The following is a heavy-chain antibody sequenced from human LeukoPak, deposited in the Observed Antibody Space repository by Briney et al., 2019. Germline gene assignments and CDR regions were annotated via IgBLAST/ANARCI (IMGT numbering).Heavy chain of an antibody. J-gene: IGHJ4*02. CDR1: GFVFSDSG. CDR3: VKGGGYYSLFGDY. Sequence: GGSLRLSCVASGFVFSDSGMHWVRQAPGKGLEWVGLIWPDGTDKYYADSVKGRFTISRDKFKNTVYLEVNSVRAEDMAVYYCVKGGGYYSLFGDYWGQGTLVTVSS. D-gene: IGHD2-21*01. CDR2: IWPDGTDK. V-gene: IGHV3-33*03.